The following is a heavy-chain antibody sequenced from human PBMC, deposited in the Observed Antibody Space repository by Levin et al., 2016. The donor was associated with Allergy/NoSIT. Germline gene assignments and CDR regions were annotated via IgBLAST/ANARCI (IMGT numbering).Heavy chain of an antibody. Sequence: GESLKISCAASGLTFSRYWMHWVRQIPGKGLEWVSRIDKNAYYTTYADSVKGRFTISRDNAKNTLYLQMNSLRDDDTAVYYCANGEFDSRYYFDYWGQGALVTVSS. V-gene: IGHV3-74*03. D-gene: IGHD2-8*01. J-gene: IGHJ4*02. CDR2: IDKNAYYT. CDR3: ANGEFDSRYYFDY. CDR1: GLTFSRYW.